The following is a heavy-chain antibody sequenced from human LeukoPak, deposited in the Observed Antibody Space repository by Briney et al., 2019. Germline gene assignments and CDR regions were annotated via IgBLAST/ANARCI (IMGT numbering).Heavy chain of an antibody. CDR2: ISGSGGST. CDR1: GFTFSSYA. V-gene: IGHV3-23*01. J-gene: IGHJ4*02. CDR3: AKDPVGAYYFDY. Sequence: QSGGSLRLSCAASGFTFSSYAMSWVRQAPGKGREWVSAISGSGGSTYYADSVKGRFTISRDNSKNTLYLQMNSLRAEDTAVYYCAKDPVGAYYFDYWGQGTLVTVSS. D-gene: IGHD1-26*01.